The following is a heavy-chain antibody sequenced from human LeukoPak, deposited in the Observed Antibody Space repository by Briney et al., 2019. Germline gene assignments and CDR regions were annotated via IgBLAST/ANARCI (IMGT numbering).Heavy chain of an antibody. CDR2: ISAYNGNT. Sequence: GASVKVSCKASGYTFTSYGISWVLQAPGQGLEWMGWISAYNGNTNYAQKLQGRVTMTTDTSTSTAYMELRSLRSDDTAVYYCARVPSSTSWIKNYYYYMDVWGKGTTVTVSS. D-gene: IGHD2-2*01. CDR3: ARVPSSTSWIKNYYYYMDV. CDR1: GYTFTSYG. V-gene: IGHV1-18*01. J-gene: IGHJ6*03.